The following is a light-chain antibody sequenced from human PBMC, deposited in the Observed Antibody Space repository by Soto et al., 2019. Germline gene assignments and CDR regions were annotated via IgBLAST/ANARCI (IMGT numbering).Light chain of an antibody. CDR3: QQYNSYSTT. CDR2: DAS. J-gene: IGKJ1*01. V-gene: IGKV1-5*01. CDR1: QSISSW. Sequence: DIQMTQSPSTLSASVGYRFTITCRASQSISSWLAWYQQKPGKAPKLLIYDASSLESGVPSRFSGSGSGTEFTLTISSLQPDDFATYYCQQYNSYSTTFGQGTKVDIK.